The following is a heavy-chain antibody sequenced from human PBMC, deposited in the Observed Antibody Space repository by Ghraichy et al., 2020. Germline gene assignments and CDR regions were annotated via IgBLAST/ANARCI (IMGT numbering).Heavy chain of an antibody. J-gene: IGHJ5*02. Sequence: SETLSLTCTVSGGSISSGGYYWSWIRQHPGKGLEWIGYIYYSGSTYYNPSLKSRVTISVDTSKNQFSLKLSSVTAADTAVYYCARGPLSITGTPYWFDPWGQGTLVTVSS. CDR1: GGSISSGGYY. D-gene: IGHD1-7*01. CDR2: IYYSGST. V-gene: IGHV4-31*03. CDR3: ARGPLSITGTPYWFDP.